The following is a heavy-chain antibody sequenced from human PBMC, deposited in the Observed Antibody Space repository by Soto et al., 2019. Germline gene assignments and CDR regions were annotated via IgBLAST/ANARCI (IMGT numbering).Heavy chain of an antibody. V-gene: IGHV4-61*01. CDR2: IYYSGST. Sequence: SETLSLTCTVSGGSVSSGSYYWSWIRQPPGKGLEWIGYIYYSGSTNYNPSLKSRVTISVDTSKNQFSLKLSSVTAADTAVYYCARGKDIVVVPAANRGYFDYWGQGTLVTVSS. CDR3: ARGKDIVVVPAANRGYFDY. CDR1: GGSVSSGSYY. J-gene: IGHJ4*02. D-gene: IGHD2-2*01.